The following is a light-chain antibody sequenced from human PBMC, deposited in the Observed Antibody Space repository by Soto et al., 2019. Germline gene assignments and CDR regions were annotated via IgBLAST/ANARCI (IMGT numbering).Light chain of an antibody. CDR3: SSYTSSSTLV. CDR2: EVS. Sequence: QSALTQPASVSGSPGQSITISCTGTSSDVGGYNYVSWYQQHPGKAPKLMIYEVSNRPSGVSNRFSGSKSGNTASLTISGLQSEYEADYYCSSYTSSSTLVFGTGTKLPVL. CDR1: SSDVGGYNY. V-gene: IGLV2-14*01. J-gene: IGLJ1*01.